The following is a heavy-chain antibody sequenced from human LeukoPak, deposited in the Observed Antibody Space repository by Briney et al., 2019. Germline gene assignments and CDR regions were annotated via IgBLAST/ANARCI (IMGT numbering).Heavy chain of an antibody. J-gene: IGHJ4*02. CDR1: GGSFSAYY. CDR3: ARAPSITVIVVAKYYFDY. CDR2: INHSGST. V-gene: IGHV4-34*01. Sequence: SETLSLTCAVYGGSFSAYYWSWIRQPPGKGLEWIGEINHSGSTNYNPSLKSRVTISVDTSKNQFSLKLSSVTAADTAVYYCARAPSITVIVVAKYYFDYGGQGPLVPVPS. D-gene: IGHD3-22*01.